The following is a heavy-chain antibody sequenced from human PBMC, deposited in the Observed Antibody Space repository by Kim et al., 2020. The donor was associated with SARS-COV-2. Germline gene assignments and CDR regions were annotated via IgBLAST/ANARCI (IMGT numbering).Heavy chain of an antibody. D-gene: IGHD6-19*01. CDR3: ARGGSVAGTDYYYYGMDV. Sequence: KSRVTMSVDTSKNQFSLKLGSVTAADTAVYYCARGGSVAGTDYYYYGMDVWGQGTTVTVSS. V-gene: IGHV4-4*06. J-gene: IGHJ6*02.